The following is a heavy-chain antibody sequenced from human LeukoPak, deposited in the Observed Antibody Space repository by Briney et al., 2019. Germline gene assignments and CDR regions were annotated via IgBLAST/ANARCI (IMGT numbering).Heavy chain of an antibody. CDR1: GFTFSSYW. V-gene: IGHV3-74*01. Sequence: GGSLRLSCAASGFTFSSYWMPWVRQAPGKGLVWVSRINSDGSSTSYADSVKGRFTISRDNAKNTLYLQMNSLRAEDTAVYYCARGALSSTPLLYYGMDVWGQGTTVTVSS. D-gene: IGHD6-13*01. CDR3: ARGALSSTPLLYYGMDV. J-gene: IGHJ6*02. CDR2: INSDGSST.